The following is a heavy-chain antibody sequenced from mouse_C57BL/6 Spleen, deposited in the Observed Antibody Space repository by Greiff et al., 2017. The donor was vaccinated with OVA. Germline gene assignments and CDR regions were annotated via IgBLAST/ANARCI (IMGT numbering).Heavy chain of an antibody. D-gene: IGHD2-4*01. V-gene: IGHV1-64*01. J-gene: IGHJ3*01. Sequence: VQLQQPGAELVKPGASVKLSCKASGYTFTSYWMHWVKQRPGQGLEWIGMIHPNSGSTNYNEKFKGKATLTVDKSSSTAYMQLSRLTSEDSAVYYCARDEYDYEGFAYWGQGTLVTVSA. CDR3: ARDEYDYEGFAY. CDR1: GYTFTSYW. CDR2: IHPNSGST.